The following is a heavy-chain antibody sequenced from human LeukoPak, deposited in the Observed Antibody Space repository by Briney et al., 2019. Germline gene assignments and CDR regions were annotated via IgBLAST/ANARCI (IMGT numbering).Heavy chain of an antibody. CDR2: IWYDGSKK. J-gene: IGHJ6*02. CDR1: GFTFSNYG. D-gene: IGHD3-22*01. V-gene: IGHV3-33*01. Sequence: GGSLRLSCVVSGFTFSNYGMHWVREVPGKGLEWVAVIWYDGSKKYYADSVKGRFTISRDNSKKTLYLEMNSLTVEDTAVYYCARTYYYDNSGISGMDVWGQGTTVTVSS. CDR3: ARTYYYDNSGISGMDV.